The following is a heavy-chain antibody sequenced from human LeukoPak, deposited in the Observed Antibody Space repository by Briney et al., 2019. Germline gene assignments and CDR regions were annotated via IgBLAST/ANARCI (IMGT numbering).Heavy chain of an antibody. CDR1: GGSISSYY. D-gene: IGHD6-13*01. J-gene: IGHJ6*02. CDR2: IYYSGST. CDR3: ARTAAYYYYGMDV. V-gene: IGHV4-59*01. Sequence: SETLSLTCTVSGGSISSYYWTWIRQPPGKGLEWIGYIYYSGSTNYNPSLKSRVTISVDTSKNQFSLKLSSVTAADTAVYYCARTAAYYYYGMDVWGQGTTVTVSS.